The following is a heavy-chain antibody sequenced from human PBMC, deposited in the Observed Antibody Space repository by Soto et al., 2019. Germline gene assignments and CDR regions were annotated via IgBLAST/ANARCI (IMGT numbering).Heavy chain of an antibody. CDR2: INHSGST. V-gene: IGHV4-34*01. D-gene: IGHD1-26*01. CDR1: GGSFSGYY. CDR3: ARWPLGGGIDT. Sequence: QVQLQQWGAGLLKPSETLSLTCAVYGGSFSGYYWSWIRQPPGKGLEWIGEINHSGSTNYNPSLKRRVTISVDTSKDQGSLKLSSVTAAETAVYYSARWPLGGGIDTWGQGTLVTVSS. J-gene: IGHJ5*02.